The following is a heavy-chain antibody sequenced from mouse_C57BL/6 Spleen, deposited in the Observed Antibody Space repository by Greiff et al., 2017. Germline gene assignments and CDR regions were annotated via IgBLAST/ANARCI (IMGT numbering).Heavy chain of an antibody. CDR1: GYTFTSYW. J-gene: IGHJ2*01. CDR3: ARRAPYQYYFDY. D-gene: IGHD3-3*01. V-gene: IGHV1-61*01. Sequence: QVQLQQPGAELVRPGSSVKLSCKASGYTFTSYWMDWVKQRPGQGLEWIGNIYPSDSETHYNQKFKDKATLTVDKSSSTAYMQLSSLTSEDSAVYYCARRAPYQYYFDYWGQGTTLTVSS. CDR2: IYPSDSET.